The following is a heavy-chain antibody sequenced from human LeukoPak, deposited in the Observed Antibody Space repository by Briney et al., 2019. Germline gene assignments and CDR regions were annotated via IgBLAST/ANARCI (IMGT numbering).Heavy chain of an antibody. Sequence: GESLKISCKGSGYSFTSYWISWVRQMPGKGLEWVGRIDPSDSYTNCSPSFQGHVTISADKSSSTAYLQLSSLKASVTAMYYCARLEDLYCSGGSCYSHYFDYWGQGTLVTVSS. D-gene: IGHD2-15*01. J-gene: IGHJ4*02. V-gene: IGHV5-10-1*01. CDR3: ARLEDLYCSGGSCYSHYFDY. CDR2: IDPSDSYT. CDR1: GYSFTSYW.